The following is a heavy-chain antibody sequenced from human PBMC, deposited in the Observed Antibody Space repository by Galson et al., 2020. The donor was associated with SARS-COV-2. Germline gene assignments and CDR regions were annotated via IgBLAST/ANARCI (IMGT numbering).Heavy chain of an antibody. CDR2: INPNSGGT. J-gene: IGHJ6*02. CDR1: GYTFTGYY. D-gene: IGHD3-3*01. CDR3: ARGPDFEYYDFWSGYSPYYYYCMDV. Sequence: ASVKVSCKASGYTFTGYYMHWVRQAPGQGLEWMGWINPNSGGTNYAQKFQGWVTMTRDTSISTAYMELSRLRSDDTAVYYCARGPDFEYYDFWSGYSPYYYYCMDVWGQGTTVTVSS. V-gene: IGHV1-2*04.